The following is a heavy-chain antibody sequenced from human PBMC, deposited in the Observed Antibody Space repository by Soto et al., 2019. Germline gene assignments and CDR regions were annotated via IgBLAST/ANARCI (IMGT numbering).Heavy chain of an antibody. V-gene: IGHV1-69*04. Sequence: ASVKVSCKASGGTFSSYTISWVRQAPGQGLEWMGRIIPILGIANYAQKFQGRVTITADKSTSTAYMELSSLRSEDTAVYYCARDPPVVLGVDWFDPWGQGTLVTVSS. D-gene: IGHD3-22*01. CDR2: IIPILGIA. CDR1: GGTFSSYT. J-gene: IGHJ5*02. CDR3: ARDPPVVLGVDWFDP.